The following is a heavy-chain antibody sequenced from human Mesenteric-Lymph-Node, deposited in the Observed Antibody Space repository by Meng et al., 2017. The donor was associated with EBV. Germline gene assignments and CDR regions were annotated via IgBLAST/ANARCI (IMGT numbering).Heavy chain of an antibody. J-gene: IGHJ4*02. CDR1: GFTVSSKY. CDR2: IYSCGNT. V-gene: IGHV3-53*01. CDR3: ATDRTGVGPPSFFDY. D-gene: IGHD4-23*01. Sequence: EVQLVSAGGGLIEPGGSLVLSCAAAGFTVSSKYMRWVRQAPGKGLEWVSLIYSCGNTYYADSVKGRFITSRDNSENTLYLQMNSLRAEDSAFYYCATDRTGVGPPSFFDYWGQGTLVTVSS.